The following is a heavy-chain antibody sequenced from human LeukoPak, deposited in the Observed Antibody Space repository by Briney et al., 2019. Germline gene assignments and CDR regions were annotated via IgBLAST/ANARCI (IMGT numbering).Heavy chain of an antibody. CDR2: IIPIFGTA. Sequence: GASVKVSCKASGGTFSSYAISWVRQAPGQGLEWMGRIIPIFGTANYAQKFQGRVTITADKSTSTAYMELSSLRSEDTAVYYCARDQPTIRFPYFDCWGQGTLVTVSS. CDR3: ARDQPTIRFPYFDC. CDR1: GGTFSSYA. J-gene: IGHJ4*02. V-gene: IGHV1-69*06. D-gene: IGHD5-24*01.